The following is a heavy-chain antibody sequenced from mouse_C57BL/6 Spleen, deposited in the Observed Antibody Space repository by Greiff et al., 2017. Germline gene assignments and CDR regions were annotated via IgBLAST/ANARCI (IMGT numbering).Heavy chain of an antibody. V-gene: IGHV5-4*01. D-gene: IGHD1-1*01. Sequence: EVQRVESGGGLVKPGGSLKLSCAASGFTFSSYAMSWVRQTPEKRLEWVATISDGGSYSYYPDNVKGRFTISRDNANNNLYLQMSKLKSGDTAMYYCAREGITTVVADYWGQGTTLTVSS. CDR3: AREGITTVVADY. J-gene: IGHJ2*01. CDR2: ISDGGSYS. CDR1: GFTFSSYA.